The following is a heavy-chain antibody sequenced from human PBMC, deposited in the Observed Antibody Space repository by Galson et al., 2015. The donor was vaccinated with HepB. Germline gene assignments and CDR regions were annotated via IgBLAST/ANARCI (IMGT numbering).Heavy chain of an antibody. J-gene: IGHJ4*02. Sequence: SLRLSCAASGFTFSSYGMHWVRQAPGKGLEWVAFIRYDGSNKYYADSVKGRFTISRDNSKNTLYLQMNSLRAEDTAVYYCARGRPFGDYFTPTDYWGQGTLVTVSS. CDR3: ARGRPFGDYFTPTDY. CDR2: IRYDGSNK. CDR1: GFTFSSYG. V-gene: IGHV3-30*02. D-gene: IGHD3-10*01.